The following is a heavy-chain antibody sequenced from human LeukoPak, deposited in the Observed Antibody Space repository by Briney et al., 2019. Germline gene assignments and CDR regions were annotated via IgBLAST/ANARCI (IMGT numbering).Heavy chain of an antibody. CDR1: GDSITSTSYY. CDR2: IYYSGST. J-gene: IGHJ4*02. V-gene: IGHV4-31*03. CDR3: ARHRKGTTVTTYDY. D-gene: IGHD4-17*01. Sequence: PSETLSLTCTVSGDSITSTSYYWGWIRQHPGKGLEWIGYIYYSGSTYYNPSLKSRVTISVDTSKNQFSLKLSSVTAADTAVYYCARHRKGTTVTTYDYWGQGTLVTVSS.